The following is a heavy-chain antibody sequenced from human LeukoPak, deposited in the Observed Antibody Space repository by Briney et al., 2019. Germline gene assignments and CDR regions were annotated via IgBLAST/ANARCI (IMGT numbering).Heavy chain of an antibody. CDR1: GGTFSSYA. Sequence: SVKVSCKASGGTFSSYAISWVRQAPGQGLEWMGRMIPILGIANYAQKFQGRVTITADKSTSTAYMELSSLRSEDTAVYYCAREEVSHSYGFRYKLNYWGQGTLVTVSS. CDR3: AREEVSHSYGFRYKLNY. D-gene: IGHD5-18*01. CDR2: MIPILGIA. V-gene: IGHV1-69*04. J-gene: IGHJ4*02.